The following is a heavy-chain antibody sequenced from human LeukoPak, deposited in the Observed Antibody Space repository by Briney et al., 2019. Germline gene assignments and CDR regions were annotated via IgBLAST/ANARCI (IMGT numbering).Heavy chain of an antibody. J-gene: IGHJ4*02. D-gene: IGHD1-26*01. CDR1: GFTFSSYS. CDR2: ISSSSSTI. Sequence: GGSLRLSCAVSGFTFSSYSMNWVRQAPGKGLEWVSYISSSSSTIYYADSVKGRFTISRDNAKNSLYLQMNSLRAEDTAVYYCDADGATGDYWGQGTLVTVSS. V-gene: IGHV3-48*01. CDR3: DADGATGDY.